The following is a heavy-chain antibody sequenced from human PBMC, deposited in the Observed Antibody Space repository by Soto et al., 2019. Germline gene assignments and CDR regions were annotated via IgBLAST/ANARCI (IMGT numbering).Heavy chain of an antibody. CDR2: IYYSGST. CDR3: ARVIQNYGSGMYDRWFDP. V-gene: IGHV4-61*01. CDR1: GGSVSSGSYY. Sequence: NPSETLSLTCTVSGGSVSSGSYYWSWIRQPPGKGLEWIGYIYYSGSTNYNPSLKSRVAISVDTSKNQFSLKLSSVTAADTAVYYCARVIQNYGSGMYDRWFDPWGQGTLVTVSS. D-gene: IGHD3-10*01. J-gene: IGHJ5*02.